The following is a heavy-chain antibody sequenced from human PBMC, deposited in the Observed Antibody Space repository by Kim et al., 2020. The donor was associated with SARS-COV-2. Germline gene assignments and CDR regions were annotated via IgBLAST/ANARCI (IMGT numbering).Heavy chain of an antibody. Sequence: SETLSLTCTVSGGSISSYYWSWIRQPPGKGLEWIGYIYYSGSTNYNPSLKSRVTISVDTSKNQFSLKLSSVTAADTAVYYCAREEWDGSGSYYNGPFFYWGQGTLVTVSS. CDR1: GGSISSYY. V-gene: IGHV4-59*01. J-gene: IGHJ4*02. CDR2: IYYSGST. CDR3: AREEWDGSGSYYNGPFFY. D-gene: IGHD3-10*01.